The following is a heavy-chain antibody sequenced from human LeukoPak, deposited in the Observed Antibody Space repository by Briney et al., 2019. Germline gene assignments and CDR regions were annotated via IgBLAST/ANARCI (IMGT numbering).Heavy chain of an antibody. CDR2: ISGSGGST. D-gene: IGHD6-19*01. CDR1: GFTFSSYA. V-gene: IGHV3-23*01. Sequence: GGSLRLSCAASGFTFSSYAMSWVRQAPGKGLEWVSAISGSGGSTYYADSVKGRFTISRDNSKNTLYLQMNSLRAEDTAVYYCAKDLYSSGWYNWFDPWGQGTLVTVSS. J-gene: IGHJ5*02. CDR3: AKDLYSSGWYNWFDP.